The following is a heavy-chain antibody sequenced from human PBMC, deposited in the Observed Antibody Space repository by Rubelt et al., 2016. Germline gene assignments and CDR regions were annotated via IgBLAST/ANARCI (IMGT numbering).Heavy chain of an antibody. V-gene: IGHV4-38-2*02. CDR3: ARAAGAWFDP. J-gene: IGHJ5*02. CDR1: GYSISSGYY. D-gene: IGHD6-13*01. Sequence: QVQLQESGPGLVKPSETLSLTCTVSGYSISSGYYWGWIRQPPGKGLEWIGSIYHSGSTYYNPSLKSRVTISVDTSKNQLSLKLSSVTAADTAVYYCARAAGAWFDPWGQGTLVTVSS. CDR2: IYHSGST.